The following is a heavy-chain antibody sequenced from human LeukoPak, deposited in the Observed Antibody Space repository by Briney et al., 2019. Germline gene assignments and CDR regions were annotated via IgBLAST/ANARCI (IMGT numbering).Heavy chain of an antibody. V-gene: IGHV1-2*02. CDR2: INPNSGGT. J-gene: IGHJ6*02. D-gene: IGHD5-18*01. CDR3: ARSALGYSYGPAFYYGMDV. CDR1: GYTFTCYY. Sequence: ASVKVSCKASGYTFTCYYMHWVRQAPGQGLEWMGWINPNSGGTNYAQKFQGRVTTTRDTSISTAYMELSRLRSDDTAVYYCARSALGYSYGPAFYYGMDVWGQGTTVTVSS.